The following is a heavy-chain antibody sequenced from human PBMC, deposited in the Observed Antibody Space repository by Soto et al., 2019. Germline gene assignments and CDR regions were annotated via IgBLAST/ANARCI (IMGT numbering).Heavy chain of an antibody. J-gene: IGHJ3*02. CDR1: GFTFSDYY. Sequence: GGSLRLSCAASGFTFSDYYMSWIRQAPGKGLEWVSYISSSGSTIYYADSVKGRFTISRDNAKNSLYLQMNSLRAEDTAVYYCARENPRYCSGGSCYSGPFYDAFDIWGQGTMVTVSS. D-gene: IGHD2-15*01. CDR2: ISSSGSTI. CDR3: ARENPRYCSGGSCYSGPFYDAFDI. V-gene: IGHV3-11*01.